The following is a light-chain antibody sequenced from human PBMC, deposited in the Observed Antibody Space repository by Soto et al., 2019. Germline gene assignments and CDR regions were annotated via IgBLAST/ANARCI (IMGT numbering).Light chain of an antibody. CDR2: EVS. J-gene: IGLJ2*01. CDR1: SSDVGGYNS. Sequence: QSALTQPASVSGSPGQSITISCTGTSSDVGGYNSVSWYQQHPGKAPKLIIYEVSNRPSGVSNRFSGSKSGNTASLTISGLQAEDEADYYCTSYTNSSTLVFGGGTKLTVL. CDR3: TSYTNSSTLV. V-gene: IGLV2-14*01.